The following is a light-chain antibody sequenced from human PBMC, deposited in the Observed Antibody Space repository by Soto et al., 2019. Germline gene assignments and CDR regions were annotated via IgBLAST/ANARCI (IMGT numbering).Light chain of an antibody. CDR2: EVS. CDR3: SSYTSSSTYVV. J-gene: IGLJ2*01. CDR1: SRDVGGYNY. Sequence: QSALTQPASVSGSPGQSITISCTGTSRDVGGYNYVSWYQQHPGKAPKVMIYEVSNRPSGVSNRFSGSKSGSTASLTISGLQAEDEADYYCSSYTSSSTYVVFGGGTKLTVL. V-gene: IGLV2-14*01.